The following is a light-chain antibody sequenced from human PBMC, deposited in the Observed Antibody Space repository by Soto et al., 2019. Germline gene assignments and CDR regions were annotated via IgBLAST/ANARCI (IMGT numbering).Light chain of an antibody. CDR1: QSVSSN. CDR3: QQYNNWPL. CDR2: GAS. V-gene: IGKV3-15*01. Sequence: EIVMTQSPATLSVSPGERATLSCRASQSVSSNLAWYQQKPGQAPRLLIYGASTRATGIPARFSGSGSGTEFTLTISRLQSEDFAVYYCQQYNNWPLFGGGTK. J-gene: IGKJ4*01.